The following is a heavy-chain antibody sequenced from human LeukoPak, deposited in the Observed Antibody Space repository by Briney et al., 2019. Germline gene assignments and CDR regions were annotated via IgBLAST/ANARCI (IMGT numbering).Heavy chain of an antibody. J-gene: IGHJ4*02. Sequence: GGSLRLSCAASGFTFSSYVMSWVRQAPGKGLEWVSAISGSGGSTYYADSVKGRFTISRDNSKNTLYVQMNSLSAEDMAVYYCAKDRGVGAKIYWGQGTLVTVSS. D-gene: IGHD1-26*01. CDR2: ISGSGGST. CDR1: GFTFSSYV. V-gene: IGHV3-23*01. CDR3: AKDRGVGAKIY.